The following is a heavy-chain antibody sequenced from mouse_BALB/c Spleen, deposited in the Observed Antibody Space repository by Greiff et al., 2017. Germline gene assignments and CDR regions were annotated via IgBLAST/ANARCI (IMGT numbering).Heavy chain of an antibody. Sequence: EVQLVESGGGLVKPGGSLKLSCAASGFAFSSYDMSWVRQTPEKRLEWVAYISSGGGSTYYPDTVKGRFTISRDNAKNTLYLQMSSLKSEDTAMYYCARQLRQLGLRGGAMDYWGQGTSVTVSS. V-gene: IGHV5-12-1*01. D-gene: IGHD3-2*01. CDR3: ARQLRQLGLRGGAMDY. J-gene: IGHJ4*01. CDR1: GFAFSSYD. CDR2: ISSGGGST.